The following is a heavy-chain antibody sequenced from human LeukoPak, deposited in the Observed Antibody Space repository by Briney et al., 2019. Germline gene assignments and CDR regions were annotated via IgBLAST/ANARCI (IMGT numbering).Heavy chain of an antibody. CDR3: ARDPPVEYSSSSKPSYFDY. D-gene: IGHD6-6*01. CDR1: GFTFSSYS. V-gene: IGHV3-48*04. Sequence: GGSLRLSCAASGFTFSSYSMNWVRQAPGKGLEWVSCISSSSSTIYYADSVKGRFTISRDNAKNSLYLQMNSLRAEDTAVYYCARDPPVEYSSSSKPSYFDYWGQGTLVTVSS. CDR2: ISSSSSTI. J-gene: IGHJ4*02.